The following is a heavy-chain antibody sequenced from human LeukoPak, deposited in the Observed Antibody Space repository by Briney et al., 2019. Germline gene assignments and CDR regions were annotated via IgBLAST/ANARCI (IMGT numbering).Heavy chain of an antibody. D-gene: IGHD2-8*01. Sequence: VASVKVSCKTSGYTFSDYYLHWVRQAPGQGLEWMGYIIPNSGGTTYAQKFRGRVTMTRDTSISAAYLDLSGLRSDDTAVYYCSTEDKYCTTSTCGDSWGQGTLVTVSS. V-gene: IGHV1-2*02. J-gene: IGHJ4*02. CDR2: IIPNSGGT. CDR1: GYTFSDYY. CDR3: STEDKYCTTSTCGDS.